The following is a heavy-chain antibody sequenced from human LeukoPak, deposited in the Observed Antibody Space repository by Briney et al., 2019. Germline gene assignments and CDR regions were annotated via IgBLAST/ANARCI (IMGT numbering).Heavy chain of an antibody. J-gene: IGHJ4*02. Sequence: ASEKVSCKASGFSFTSYGFSWVRQAPGQGLGWMGWISAYNGKTNYEQKFQGRVTMTTDTSTTTVYMDLRSLRSDDTAVYFCARGGALTSFDSWGQGTLINVSS. D-gene: IGHD1-26*01. CDR3: ARGGALTSFDS. V-gene: IGHV1-18*01. CDR1: GFSFTSYG. CDR2: ISAYNGKT.